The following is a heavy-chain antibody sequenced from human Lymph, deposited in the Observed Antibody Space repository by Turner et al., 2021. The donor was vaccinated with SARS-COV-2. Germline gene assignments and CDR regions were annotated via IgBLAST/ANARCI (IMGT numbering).Heavy chain of an antibody. CDR1: GFTFSSYA. J-gene: IGHJ4*02. CDR2: ISYDGSNK. Sequence: QVQLVESGGGVVQPGRSLRLACAASGFTFSSYAMHWVRQAPCKGLEWVALISYDGSNKYYADSVKGRYTISRDNSKNTLYLQMNSLRAEDTAVYYCAREMGAGSDYWGQGTLVTVSS. D-gene: IGHD3-10*01. CDR3: AREMGAGSDY. V-gene: IGHV3-30*04.